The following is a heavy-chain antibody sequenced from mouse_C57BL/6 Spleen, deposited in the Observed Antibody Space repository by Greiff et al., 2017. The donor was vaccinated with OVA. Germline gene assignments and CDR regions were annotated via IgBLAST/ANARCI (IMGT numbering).Heavy chain of an antibody. V-gene: IGHV1-54*01. CDR1: GYAFTNYL. CDR2: INPGSGGT. J-gene: IGHJ4*01. D-gene: IGHD1-1*01. CDR3: ARSYYYGSHYAMGC. Sequence: VQLQESGAELVRPGTSVKVSCKASGYAFTNYLIEWVKQRPGQGLEWIGVINPGSGGTNYNEKFKGKAILPADKSSSTAYMQLSSLTSEDSAVYICARSYYYGSHYAMGCWGQGASVTVSS.